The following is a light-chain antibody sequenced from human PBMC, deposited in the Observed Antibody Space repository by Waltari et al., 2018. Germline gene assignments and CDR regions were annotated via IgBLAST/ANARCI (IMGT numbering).Light chain of an antibody. CDR2: AAS. V-gene: IGKV1-39*01. CDR3: QQTFSAPLT. J-gene: IGKJ4*01. Sequence: IQMTQSPSSLSASIGDRVIITCRASQNIENYLNWYQKKPGKAPKLLVYAASTLQFDIPSRFTGSASVTDFTLTISSLQSEDFATYYCQQTFSAPLTFGGGTKLEI. CDR1: QNIENY.